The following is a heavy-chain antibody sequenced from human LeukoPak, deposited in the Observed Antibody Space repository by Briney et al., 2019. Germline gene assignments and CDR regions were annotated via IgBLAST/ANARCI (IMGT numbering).Heavy chain of an antibody. CDR1: GFTFSNYW. J-gene: IGHJ4*02. V-gene: IGHV3-74*01. CDR3: ARDKKSGESSEIDY. Sequence: GGSLRLSCAASGFTFSNYWVHWVRQAPGQGLVWVSRINRDGSTTNYADSVKGRFTVSRDNAKNTLNLQMNSLRAEDTAVYYCARDKKSGESSEIDYWGQGTLVTVSS. CDR2: INRDGSTT. D-gene: IGHD3-10*01.